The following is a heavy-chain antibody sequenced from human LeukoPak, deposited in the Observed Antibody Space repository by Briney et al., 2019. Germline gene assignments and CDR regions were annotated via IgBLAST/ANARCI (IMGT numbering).Heavy chain of an antibody. CDR2: IYYSGST. Sequence: PGGSLRLSCAASGFTFRTYTMSWFRQAPGKGLEWIGSIYYSGSTYYNPSLKSRVTISVDTSKNQFSLKLSSVTAADTAVYYCAAWGASSDPWGQGTLVTVSS. J-gene: IGHJ5*02. D-gene: IGHD7-27*01. CDR1: GFTFRTYT. CDR3: AAWGASSDP. V-gene: IGHV4-39*07.